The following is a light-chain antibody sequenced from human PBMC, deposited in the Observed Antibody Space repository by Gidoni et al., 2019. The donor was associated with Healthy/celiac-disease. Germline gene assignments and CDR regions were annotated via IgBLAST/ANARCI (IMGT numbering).Light chain of an antibody. CDR3: QAWDSSTVV. V-gene: IGLV3-1*01. CDR1: KLGDKY. Sequence: SSELTHPPSVSVSPGQTASIACSGDKLGDKYACWYQQKPGQSPVLVIYQASKRPSGIPERFSGSNSGNTATLTISGTQAMDEADYYCQAWDSSTVVFGGGTKLTVL. CDR2: QAS. J-gene: IGLJ2*01.